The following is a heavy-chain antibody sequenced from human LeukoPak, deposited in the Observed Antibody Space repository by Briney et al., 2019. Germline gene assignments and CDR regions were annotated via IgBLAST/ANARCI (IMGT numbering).Heavy chain of an antibody. CDR1: GYTFTTYN. V-gene: IGHV1-3*01. Sequence: ASVKVSCKASGYTFTTYNMHWVRQVPGQRLEGMGWINVGNGNTRYSQKFQDRVTITRDTSATTAYIELRSLKSEDTALYYCARDGAAVGIWYFDLWGRGTLVTVSS. J-gene: IGHJ2*01. D-gene: IGHD6-13*01. CDR2: INVGNGNT. CDR3: ARDGAAVGIWYFDL.